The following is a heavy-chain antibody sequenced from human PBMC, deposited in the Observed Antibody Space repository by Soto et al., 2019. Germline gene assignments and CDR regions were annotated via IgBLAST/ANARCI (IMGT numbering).Heavy chain of an antibody. CDR3: ARDGTPQVFMEKGHYNYYSGMDA. Sequence: QMQLEESGGGVVQPVGSLRLSCGSSGFSFNFYGMHWFRQAPGKGLEWVAFIWSDGTSTLYADSVKGRFTISRDNSRGTLFLRMNSLRAEDTAVYYCARDGTPQVFMEKGHYNYYSGMDAWGQGTTVLVSS. V-gene: IGHV3-33*01. CDR2: IWSDGTST. CDR1: GFSFNFYG. J-gene: IGHJ6*02. D-gene: IGHD3-3*01.